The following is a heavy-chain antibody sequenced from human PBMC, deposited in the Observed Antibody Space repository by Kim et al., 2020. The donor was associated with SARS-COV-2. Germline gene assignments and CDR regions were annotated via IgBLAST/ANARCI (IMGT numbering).Heavy chain of an antibody. CDR3: ACFEIVVVPAANYYGMDV. V-gene: IGHV3-23*01. CDR2: ISGSGGST. Sequence: GGSLRLSCAASGFTFSSYAMSWVRQAPGKGLEWVSAISGSGGSTYYADSVKGRFTISRDNSKNTLYLQMNSLRAEDTAVYYCACFEIVVVPAANYYGMDVWGQGTTVTVSS. J-gene: IGHJ6*02. CDR1: GFTFSSYA. D-gene: IGHD2-2*01.